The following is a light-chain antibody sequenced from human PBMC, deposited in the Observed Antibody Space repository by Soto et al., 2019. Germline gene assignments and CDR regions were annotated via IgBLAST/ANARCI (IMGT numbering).Light chain of an antibody. CDR1: EGVSAY. CDR2: DTS. V-gene: IGKV3D-11*01. CDR3: QQRSTLMYP. J-gene: IGKJ2*01. Sequence: DIVLTQTPATLSLSPGERATFSCRASEGVSAYVNWYQHKPGQPPRLLIYDTSKRATGIPDRFSGSRSRTDFTLAISSLESEDFAVYYCQQRSTLMYPFGHGTQWEI.